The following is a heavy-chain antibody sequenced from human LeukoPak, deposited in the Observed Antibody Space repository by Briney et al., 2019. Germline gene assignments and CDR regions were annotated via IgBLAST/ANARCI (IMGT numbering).Heavy chain of an antibody. V-gene: IGHV1-18*01. CDR1: GYTFTSYG. CDR3: ARTMYSSGWYEVRHWFDP. CDR2: ISAYNGNT. Sequence: ASVKVCCKASGYTFTSYGISWVRQAPGQGLEWMGWISAYNGNTNYAQKLQGRVTMTTDTSTSTAYMELRSLRSDDTAVYYCARTMYSSGWYEVRHWFDPWGQGTLVTVSS. J-gene: IGHJ5*02. D-gene: IGHD6-19*01.